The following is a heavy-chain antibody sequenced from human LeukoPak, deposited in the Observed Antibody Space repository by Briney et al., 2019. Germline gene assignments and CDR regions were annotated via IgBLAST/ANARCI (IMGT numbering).Heavy chain of an antibody. Sequence: GGSLRLSCAASGFTFSSYWMSWVRQAPGKGLEWVANIKQDGSEKYYVDSVKGRFTISRDNAKNSLYLQMNSLRAEDTVVYYCARADYYDSSGYYSLFDYWGQGTLVTVSS. CDR1: GFTFSSYW. V-gene: IGHV3-7*01. J-gene: IGHJ4*02. CDR2: IKQDGSEK. D-gene: IGHD3-22*01. CDR3: ARADYYDSSGYYSLFDY.